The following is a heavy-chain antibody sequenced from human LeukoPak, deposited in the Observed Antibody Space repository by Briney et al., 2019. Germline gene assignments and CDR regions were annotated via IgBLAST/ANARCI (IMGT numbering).Heavy chain of an antibody. CDR2: INPNSGGT. J-gene: IGHJ4*02. V-gene: IGHV1-2*02. CDR1: GYTFTGYY. CDR3: ARGLGIVVVPAAISIN. D-gene: IGHD2-2*03. Sequence: ASVKVSCKASGYTFTGYYMHWVRQAPGQGLEWMGWINPNSGGTNYAQKFQGRVTMTRDTSISTAYMELSRLRSDDTAVYYCARGLGIVVVPAAISINWGQGTLVTVSS.